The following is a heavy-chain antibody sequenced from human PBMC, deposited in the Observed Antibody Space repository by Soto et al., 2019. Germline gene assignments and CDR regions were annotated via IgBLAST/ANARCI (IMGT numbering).Heavy chain of an antibody. Sequence: SETLSLTCTVSCGSISSGGYYWSWIRQHPGKGLEWIGYIYYSGSTYYNPSLKSRVTISVDTSKNQFSLKLSSVTAADTAVYYCARDYYDSSTSCPYSDYYYYGMDVWGQGTTVTVSS. V-gene: IGHV4-31*03. D-gene: IGHD3-22*01. CDR2: IYYSGST. CDR3: ARDYYDSSTSCPYSDYYYYGMDV. CDR1: CGSISSGGYY. J-gene: IGHJ6*02.